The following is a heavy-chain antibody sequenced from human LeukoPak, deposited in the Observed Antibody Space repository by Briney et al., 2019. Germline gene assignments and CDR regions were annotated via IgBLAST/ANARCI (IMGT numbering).Heavy chain of an antibody. J-gene: IGHJ4*02. Sequence: GGSLRLSCAASGFTFANYAMSWVRQAPGKGLEWVSSVSGSGGETHSTDSVRGRFPISRDNSKGTLYLQMSSLRAEDTAVYYCAKVPHYGGNSPYFDSWGQGTLVTVSS. CDR1: GFTFANYA. CDR2: VSGSGGET. CDR3: AKVPHYGGNSPYFDS. D-gene: IGHD4-23*01. V-gene: IGHV3-23*01.